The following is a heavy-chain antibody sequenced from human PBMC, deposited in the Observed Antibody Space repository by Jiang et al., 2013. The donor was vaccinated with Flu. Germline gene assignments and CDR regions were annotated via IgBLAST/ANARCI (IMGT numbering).Heavy chain of an antibody. V-gene: IGHV4-31*03. CDR1: GDSITNGAYY. CDR2: IYHSGST. CDR3: ATSGNSYGAHFDS. Sequence: GLVKPSQTLSLTCTVSGDSITNGAYYWTWIRQHPGKGLEWIGYIYHSGSTQYNSSLKSRVIMSVDTSKNQFSLKLSSVTAADTAVYYCATSGNSYGAHFDSWGQGTLVTVSS. J-gene: IGHJ4*02. D-gene: IGHD5-18*01.